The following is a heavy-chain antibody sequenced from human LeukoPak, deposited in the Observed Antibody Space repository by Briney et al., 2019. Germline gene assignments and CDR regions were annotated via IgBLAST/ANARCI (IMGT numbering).Heavy chain of an antibody. D-gene: IGHD3-9*01. CDR2: ISSGSSAV. J-gene: IGHJ4*02. CDR1: GFTFTTYS. Sequence: GGSLRLSCEASGFTFTTYSMTWVRQAPGKGLEWVSIISSGSSAVFSADALKGRFTISRDNSKNTLYLQMNSLRAEDTAVYYCAKDRDYDILTGYTYYFDYWGQGTLVTVSS. CDR3: AKDRDYDILTGYTYYFDY. V-gene: IGHV3-21*01.